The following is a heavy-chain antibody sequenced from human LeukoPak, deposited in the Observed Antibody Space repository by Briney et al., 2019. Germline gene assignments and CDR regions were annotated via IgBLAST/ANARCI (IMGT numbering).Heavy chain of an antibody. CDR3: AREEGRDGYSGQIDY. CDR1: GGSISSGGYY. V-gene: IGHV4-31*03. D-gene: IGHD5-24*01. J-gene: IGHJ4*02. Sequence: PSETLSLTCTVSGGSISSGGYYWSWIRQHPGKGLGWIGYIYYSGSTYYNPSLKSRVTISVDTSKNQFSLKLSSVTAADTAVYYCAREEGRDGYSGQIDYWGQGTLVTVSS. CDR2: IYYSGST.